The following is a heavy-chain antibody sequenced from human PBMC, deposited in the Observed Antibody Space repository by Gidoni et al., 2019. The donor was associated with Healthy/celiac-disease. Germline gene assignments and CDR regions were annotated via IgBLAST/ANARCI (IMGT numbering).Heavy chain of an antibody. CDR1: GFTFSDYY. D-gene: IGHD2-2*01. Sequence: QVQLVESGGGLVNPGGSLRLSCSASGFTFSDYYLSLLRPAPGKGLEWVSYSSSSGSTRYYADSVKGRFTISRDNAKNSLYLQMNSLRAEDTAVYYCARDGDIVVVPAAMGGPYYYYGMDVWGQGTTVTVSS. CDR3: ARDGDIVVVPAAMGGPYYYYGMDV. CDR2: SSSSGSTR. J-gene: IGHJ6*02. V-gene: IGHV3-11*01.